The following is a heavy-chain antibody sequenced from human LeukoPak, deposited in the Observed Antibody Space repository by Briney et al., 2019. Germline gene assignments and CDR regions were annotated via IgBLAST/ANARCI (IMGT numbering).Heavy chain of an antibody. Sequence: SVKVSCKASGGTFSSYAISWVRQAPGQGLEWMGGIIPIFGTANYAQKFQGRVTITTDESTSTAYMELSSLRSEDTAVYYCASRRGGDINAFDIWGQGTMVTVSP. D-gene: IGHD2-15*01. V-gene: IGHV1-69*05. J-gene: IGHJ3*02. CDR1: GGTFSSYA. CDR3: ASRRGGDINAFDI. CDR2: IIPIFGTA.